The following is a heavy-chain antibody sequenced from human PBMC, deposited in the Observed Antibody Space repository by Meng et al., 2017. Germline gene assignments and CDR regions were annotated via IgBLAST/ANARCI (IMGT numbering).Heavy chain of an antibody. V-gene: IGHV4-4*02. J-gene: IGHJ4*02. CDR1: GGAIRSSNW. Sequence: QMQVSGPELMSPSGTRSPPCAVPGGAIRSSNWWSWARQPPGKGLEWIGEIYHSGSTNYNPSLKSRVTISVDKSKNQFSLKLSSVTAADTAVYYCARMSVLLWFGELFLNWGQGTLVTVSS. CDR2: IYHSGST. CDR3: ARMSVLLWFGELFLN. D-gene: IGHD3-10*01.